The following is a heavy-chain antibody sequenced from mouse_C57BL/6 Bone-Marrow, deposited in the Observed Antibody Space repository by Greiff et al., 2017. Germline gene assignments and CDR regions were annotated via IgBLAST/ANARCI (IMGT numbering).Heavy chain of an antibody. CDR3: ARWGIYNNPRAMDY. J-gene: IGHJ4*01. Sequence: VKLQQSGAELARPGASVKLSCKASGYTFTSYGISWVKQRTGQGLEWIGEIYPRSGNTYYNEKFKGKATLTADKSSSTAYMELRSLTSEDSAVXFCARWGIYNNPRAMDYWGQGTSVAVAS. V-gene: IGHV1-81*01. CDR1: GYTFTSYG. CDR2: IYPRSGNT. D-gene: IGHD2-5*01.